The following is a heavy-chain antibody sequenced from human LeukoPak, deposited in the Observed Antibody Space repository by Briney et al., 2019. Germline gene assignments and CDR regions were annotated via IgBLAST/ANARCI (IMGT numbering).Heavy chain of an antibody. Sequence: GGSLRLSCAASGFTFSSYWMSWVRQAPGKGLEWVANIKQDGSEKYYVDSVKGRFTISRDNAKNSLYLQMNSLRAEDTAVYYCARSPRASDYYYMDVWGKGTTVTVSS. CDR1: GFTFSSYW. CDR2: IKQDGSEK. V-gene: IGHV3-7*01. J-gene: IGHJ6*03. CDR3: ARSPRASDYYYMDV.